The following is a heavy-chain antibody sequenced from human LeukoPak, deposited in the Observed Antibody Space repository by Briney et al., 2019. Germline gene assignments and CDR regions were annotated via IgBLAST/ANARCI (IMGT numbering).Heavy chain of an antibody. CDR3: ARDGAPTVTNDAFDI. V-gene: IGHV3-11*01. J-gene: IGHJ3*02. D-gene: IGHD4-17*01. CDR1: GFTFSDYY. CDR2: ISSSGSTI. Sequence: GGSLRLSCAASGFTFSDYYMSWIRQAPGKGLEWGSYISSSGSTIYYADSVKGRFTISRDNAKNSLYLQMNSLRAEDTAVYYCARDGAPTVTNDAFDIWGQGTMVTVSS.